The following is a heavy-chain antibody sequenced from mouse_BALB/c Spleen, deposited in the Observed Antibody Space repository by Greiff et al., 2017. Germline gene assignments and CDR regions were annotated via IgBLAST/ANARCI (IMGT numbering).Heavy chain of an antibody. J-gene: IGHJ1*01. CDR3: AREDDYGSRCYFDV. CDR1: GFNIKDTY. V-gene: IGHV14-3*02. D-gene: IGHD1-1*01. CDR2: IDPANGNT. Sequence: VQLQQSGAELVKPGASVKLSCTASGFNIKDTYMHWVKQRPEQGLEWIGRIDPANGNTKYDPKFQGKATITADTSSNTAYLQLSSLTSEDTAVYYCAREDDYGSRCYFDVWGAGTTVTVSS.